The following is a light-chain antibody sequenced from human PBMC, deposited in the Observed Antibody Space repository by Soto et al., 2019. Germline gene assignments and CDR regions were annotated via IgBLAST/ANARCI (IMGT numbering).Light chain of an antibody. CDR3: QQYNSWPPIT. V-gene: IGKV3-15*01. CDR2: GAS. J-gene: IGKJ5*01. Sequence: IVITQSADTVYVSPGEGATLSCRASQSVRTKLAWYQQKAGQAPRLLIYGASTRATGIPDRFSGSGSGTEFTLTISSLQSEDFAVYYCQQYNSWPPITFGQGTRLEI. CDR1: QSVRTK.